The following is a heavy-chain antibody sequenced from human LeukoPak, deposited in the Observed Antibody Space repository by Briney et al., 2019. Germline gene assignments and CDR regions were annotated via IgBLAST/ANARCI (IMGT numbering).Heavy chain of an antibody. CDR2: INPNSGGT. J-gene: IGHJ4*02. V-gene: IGHV1-2*02. CDR3: ARVGYYGSGSYCPY. Sequence: GASVEVSCKASGYTFTDYYIHWVRRAPGQGLEWMGWINPNSGGTNYAPKLQGRVTMTRDTSISTAYMELSRLTSDDTAVYYCARVGYYGSGSYCPYWGQGTLVTVSS. CDR1: GYTFTDYY. D-gene: IGHD3-10*01.